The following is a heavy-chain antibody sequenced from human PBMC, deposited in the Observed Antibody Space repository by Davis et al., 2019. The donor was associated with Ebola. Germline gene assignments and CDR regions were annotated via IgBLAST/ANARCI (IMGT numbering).Heavy chain of an antibody. D-gene: IGHD3-9*01. J-gene: IGHJ4*02. CDR3: ARVIGRRYFDWLLGGY. CDR1: GFTFSSYW. Sequence: GGSLRLSCAASGFTFSSYWMSWVRQAPGKGLEWVANIKQDGSEKYYVDSVKGRFTISRDNAKNSLYLQMNSLRAEDTAVYYCARVIGRRYFDWLLGGYWGQGTLVTVSS. CDR2: IKQDGSEK. V-gene: IGHV3-7*01.